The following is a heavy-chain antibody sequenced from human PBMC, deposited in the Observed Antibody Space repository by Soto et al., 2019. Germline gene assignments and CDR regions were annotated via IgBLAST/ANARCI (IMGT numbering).Heavy chain of an antibody. CDR2: IYYSGST. Sequence: SETLSLTCTVSGGSISSYYWSWIRQPPGKGLEWIGYIYYSGSTNYNPSLKSRVTISVDTSKNQFSLKLSSVTAADTAVYYCARVGYCSGGSCYFPFGYWGQGTLVTVSS. V-gene: IGHV4-59*01. CDR3: ARVGYCSGGSCYFPFGY. J-gene: IGHJ4*02. CDR1: GGSISSYY. D-gene: IGHD2-15*01.